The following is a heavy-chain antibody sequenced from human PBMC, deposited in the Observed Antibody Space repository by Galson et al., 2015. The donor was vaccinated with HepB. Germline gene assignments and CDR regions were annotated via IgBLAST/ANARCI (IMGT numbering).Heavy chain of an antibody. CDR2: TYYRSKWYN. V-gene: IGHV6-1*01. J-gene: IGHJ6*02. D-gene: IGHD3-22*01. Sequence: CAISGDSVSSNSAAWNRIRQSPSRGLEWLGRTYYRSKWYNDYAVSVKSRITINPDTSKNQFSLQLNSVTPEDTAVYYCARGITMIVVDKGYYGMDVWGQGTTVTVSS. CDR3: ARGITMIVVDKGYYGMDV. CDR1: GDSVSSNSAA.